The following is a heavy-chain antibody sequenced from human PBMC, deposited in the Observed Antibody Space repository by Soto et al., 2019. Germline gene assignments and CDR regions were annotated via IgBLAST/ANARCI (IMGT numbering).Heavy chain of an antibody. J-gene: IGHJ6*03. V-gene: IGHV1-2*04. CDR1: GDTFNDYY. D-gene: IGHD5-12*01. Sequence: QVQLVQSGAEVKKPGASVTVSCRSSGDTFNDYYIHWVRQAPGQGLERMGWINPNGGVTKYAQRFQGWVSMTRDTSIRTVYMQLNRLRSDDTAVYYCARESGGATATLDYYYFYMDVWGTGTTVTVSS. CDR2: INPNGGVT. CDR3: ARESGGATATLDYYYFYMDV.